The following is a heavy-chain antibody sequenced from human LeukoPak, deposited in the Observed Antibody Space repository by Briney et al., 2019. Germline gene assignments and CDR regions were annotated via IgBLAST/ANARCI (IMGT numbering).Heavy chain of an antibody. V-gene: IGHV4-4*09. Sequence: SETLSLTRTVSGGSISIYYWSWLRHPPGKGLEGIGNIYNSGSTNYRPSHKSPVTISVDTSKDQFSLKLSSVTASATAVYYWAGVKRTLPPPKGVWSEYQLLYYLDYWGQGTLVTVSS. CDR1: GGSISIYY. D-gene: IGHD2-2*01. CDR3: AGVKRTLPPPKGVWSEYQLLYYLDY. J-gene: IGHJ4*02. CDR2: IYNSGST.